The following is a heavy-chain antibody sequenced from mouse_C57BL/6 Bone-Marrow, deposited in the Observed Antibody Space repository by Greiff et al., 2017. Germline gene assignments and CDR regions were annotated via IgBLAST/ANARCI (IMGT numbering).Heavy chain of an antibody. V-gene: IGHV1-81*01. CDR3: ARSDYYGSRWFAY. J-gene: IGHJ3*01. CDR2: IYPRSGNT. CDR1: GYTFTSYG. D-gene: IGHD1-1*01. Sequence: VQLVESGAELVRPGASVKLSCKASGYTFTSYGISWVKQRTGQGLEWIGEIYPRSGNTYYNEKFKGKATLTAAKSSSAAYMELRSLTSEDSAVYCGARSDYYGSRWFAYWGQGTLVTVSA.